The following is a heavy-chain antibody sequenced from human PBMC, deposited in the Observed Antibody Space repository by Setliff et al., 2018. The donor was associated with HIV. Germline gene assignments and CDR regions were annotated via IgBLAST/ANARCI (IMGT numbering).Heavy chain of an antibody. V-gene: IGHV1-46*01. CDR2: INPSGGST. CDR3: ARDKKEVVVSDYYYYYYMDV. Sequence: ASVKVSCKASGYTFTSYYMHWVRQAPGQGLEWMGIINPSGGSTSYAQKFQGRVTMTRDTSTSTVYMELSSLRSEDTAVYYCARDKKEVVVSDYYYYYYMDVWGKGTTVTVS. CDR1: GYTFTSYY. D-gene: IGHD2-15*01. J-gene: IGHJ6*03.